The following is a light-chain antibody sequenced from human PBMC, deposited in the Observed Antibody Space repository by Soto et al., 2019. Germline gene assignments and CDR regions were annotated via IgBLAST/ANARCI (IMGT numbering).Light chain of an antibody. J-gene: IGKJ2*01. CDR3: QQYGTSPYT. V-gene: IGKV3-20*01. CDR1: QSVSDSY. CDR2: GIS. Sequence: EIVLTQSPGTLTLSPGERVTLSCRASQSVSDSYVAWYQQKSGQAPRLLIYGISSRATGIPDRFSGSGSGTDFTLTISRLEPEDCAVYYCQQYGTSPYTFGQGTKLDIK.